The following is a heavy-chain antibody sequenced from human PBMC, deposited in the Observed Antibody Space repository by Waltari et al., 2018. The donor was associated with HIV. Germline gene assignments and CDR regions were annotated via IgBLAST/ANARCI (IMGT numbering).Heavy chain of an antibody. CDR3: TRASAADLDF. V-gene: IGHV3-30-3*01. CDR2: ISEDATNK. D-gene: IGHD2-15*01. J-gene: IGHJ4*02. Sequence: QGQLVESGGGMVKSGSSLRLSCAPSGFTFSSYAMHWVLQAPGEVLDALAVISEDATNKYHADSVKDRFSMYRDNSQNTLYLQMFSLRPEDTAVYYCTRASAADLDFWGQGTLVTVSS. CDR1: GFTFSSYA.